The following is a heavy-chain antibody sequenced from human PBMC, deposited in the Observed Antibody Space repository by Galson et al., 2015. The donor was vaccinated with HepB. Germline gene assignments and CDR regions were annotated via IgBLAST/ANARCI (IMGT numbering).Heavy chain of an antibody. CDR2: IRSKAYGGTT. J-gene: IGHJ6*03. D-gene: IGHD1-26*01. CDR1: GFTFGDYA. CDR3: TRDSGSYSGYYYYYYMDV. V-gene: IGHV3-49*03. Sequence: SLRLSCAASGFTFGDYAMSWFRQAPGKGLEWVGFIRSKAYGGTTEYAASVKGRFTISRDDSKSIAYLQMNSLKTEDTAVYYCTRDSGSYSGYYYYYYMDVWGKGTTVTVSS.